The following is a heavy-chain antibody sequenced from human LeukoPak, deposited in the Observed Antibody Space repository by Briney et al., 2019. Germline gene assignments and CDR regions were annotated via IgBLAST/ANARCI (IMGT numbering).Heavy chain of an antibody. CDR3: ARVGTKFDY. V-gene: IGHV4-39*01. CDR1: GGSISSSSYY. CDR2: IYYSGST. Sequence: SETLSLTYTVSGGSISSSSYYWGWIRQPPGKGLEWIGSIYYSGSTYYNPSLKSRVTISVDTSKNQFSLKLSSVTAADTAVYCCARVGTKFDYWGQGTLVTVSS. J-gene: IGHJ4*02. D-gene: IGHD1-26*01.